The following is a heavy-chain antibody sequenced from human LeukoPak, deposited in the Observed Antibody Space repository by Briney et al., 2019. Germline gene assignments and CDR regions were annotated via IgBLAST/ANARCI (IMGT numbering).Heavy chain of an antibody. CDR1: GFTFSSYS. D-gene: IGHD5-12*01. V-gene: IGHV3-48*01. CDR2: ISSSSSTI. J-gene: IGHJ4*02. CDR3: AKTAGYSGTRVDY. Sequence: GGSLRLSCAASGFTFSSYSMNWVRQAPGKGLEWVSYISSSSSTIYYADSVKGRFTISRDNCKNTLYLQMNSLRAEDTDVYYCAKTAGYSGTRVDYWGQGTLVTVSS.